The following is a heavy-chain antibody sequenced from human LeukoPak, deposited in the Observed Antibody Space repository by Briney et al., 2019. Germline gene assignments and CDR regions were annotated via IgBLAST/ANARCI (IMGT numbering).Heavy chain of an antibody. CDR3: ARGPGYYDSSGYLDY. D-gene: IGHD3-22*01. Sequence: ASVKVSCKASGYTFTSYGISWVRQAPGQGLEWMGWISAYNGNANYAQKLQGRVTMTTDTSTSTAYMELRSLRSDDAAVYYCARGPGYYDSSGYLDYWGQGTLVTVSS. V-gene: IGHV1-18*01. J-gene: IGHJ4*02. CDR1: GYTFTSYG. CDR2: ISAYNGNA.